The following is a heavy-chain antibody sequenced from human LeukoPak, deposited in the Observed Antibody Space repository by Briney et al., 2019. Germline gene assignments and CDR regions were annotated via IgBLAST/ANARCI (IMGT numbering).Heavy chain of an antibody. V-gene: IGHV4-59*08. D-gene: IGHD3-22*01. CDR2: IYYTGST. J-gene: IGHJ4*01. Sequence: TSSETLSLTCSVSGGSINNYFWSWIRQPPGKGLEWIGNIYYTGSTHYNPSLRSRVTISVDRSKSQSSLRLSSVTAADTAVYYCARSRLDSAGYYGLFYFDYWGQGALVTVSS. CDR3: ARSRLDSAGYYGLFYFDY. CDR1: GGSINNYF.